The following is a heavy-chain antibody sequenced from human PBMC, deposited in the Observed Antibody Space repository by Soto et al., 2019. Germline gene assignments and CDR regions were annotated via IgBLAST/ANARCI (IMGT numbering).Heavy chain of an antibody. CDR2: ISYDGSNK. CDR1: GFTFSSYA. J-gene: IGHJ4*02. D-gene: IGHD5-12*01. V-gene: IGHV3-30-3*01. CDR3: ACEVEMATMNPQFDY. Sequence: QVQLVESGGGVVQPGRSLRLSCAASGFTFSSYAMHWVRQAPGKGLEWVAVISYDGSNKYYADSVKGRFTISRDNSKNTLYLQMNSLRAEDTAVYYCACEVEMATMNPQFDYWGQGTLVTVSS.